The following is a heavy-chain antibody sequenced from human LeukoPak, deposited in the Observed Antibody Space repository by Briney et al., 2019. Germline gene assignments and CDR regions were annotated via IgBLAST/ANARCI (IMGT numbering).Heavy chain of an antibody. D-gene: IGHD2-2*01. CDR1: GYTFTSYG. CDR3: ARAHYCSSTSCYRKSAYYGMDV. J-gene: IGHJ6*02. CDR2: ISAYNGNT. V-gene: IGHV1-18*01. Sequence: GASVKVSCKASGYTFTSYGISWVRQAPGQGLEWMGWISAYNGNTNYAQKLQGRVTMTTDTSTSTAYMELRSLRSDDTAVYYCARAHYCSSTSCYRKSAYYGMDVWGQGTTVTVPS.